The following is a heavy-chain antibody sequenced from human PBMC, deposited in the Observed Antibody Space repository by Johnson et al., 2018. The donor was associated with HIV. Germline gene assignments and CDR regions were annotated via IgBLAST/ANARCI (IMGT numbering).Heavy chain of an antibody. CDR2: ISYDGSNK. CDR1: GFTFSDYY. J-gene: IGHJ3*02. V-gene: IGHV3-30-3*01. Sequence: QVQLVESGGGLVKPGGSLRLSCAASGFTFSDYYMSWIRQAPGKGLEWVAVISYDGSNKYYADSVKGRFTISRDNSKNTLSLQMNSLRAEDTAVYYCARFPPGERDDAVDIWGQGTMVTVSS. D-gene: IGHD1-1*01. CDR3: ARFPPGERDDAVDI.